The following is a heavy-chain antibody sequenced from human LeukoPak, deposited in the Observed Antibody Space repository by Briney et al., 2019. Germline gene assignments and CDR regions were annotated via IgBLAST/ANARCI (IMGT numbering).Heavy chain of an antibody. J-gene: IGHJ4*02. Sequence: ASETLSLTCTVSGASISSGDYYWRWIRQPPGKGLECIGHIYYSGSTHYNPSLKSRVTISVDTSKNQFSLKLSSVTAADTAVYYCARGRGVPYYYDSSGYYPADYWGQGTLVTVSS. CDR2: IYYSGST. D-gene: IGHD3-22*01. V-gene: IGHV4-30-4*01. CDR1: GASISSGDYY. CDR3: ARGRGVPYYYDSSGYYPADY.